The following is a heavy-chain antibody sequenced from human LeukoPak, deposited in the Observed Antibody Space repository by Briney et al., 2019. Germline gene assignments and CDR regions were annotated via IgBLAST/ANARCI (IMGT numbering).Heavy chain of an antibody. CDR3: ARARYSGSYWGAFDI. CDR1: GGSISSGGYY. Sequence: PSQTLSLACTVPGGSISSGGYYWSWIRQPPGKGLEWIGYIYHSGSTYYNPSLKSRVTISVDRSKNQFSLKLSSVTAADTAVYYCARARYSGSYWGAFDIWGQGTMVTVSS. J-gene: IGHJ3*02. D-gene: IGHD1-26*01. CDR2: IYHSGST. V-gene: IGHV4-30-2*01.